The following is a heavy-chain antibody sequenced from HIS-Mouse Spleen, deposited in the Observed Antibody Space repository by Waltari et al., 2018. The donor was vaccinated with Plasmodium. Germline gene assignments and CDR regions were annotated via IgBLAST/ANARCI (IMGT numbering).Heavy chain of an antibody. D-gene: IGHD1-26*01. V-gene: IGHV3-66*01. J-gene: IGHJ4*02. CDR2: IYSGGST. CDR3: ATPRVGGSYFDY. Sequence: VQLVESGGGLVEPGGSLRLSCAASGFTVSSTYMCCVRQAPGKGLEWVSVIYSGGSTYYADSVKGRFTISRDNSKNTLYLQMNSLRAEDTAVYYCATPRVGGSYFDYWGQGTLVTVSS. CDR1: GFTVSSTY.